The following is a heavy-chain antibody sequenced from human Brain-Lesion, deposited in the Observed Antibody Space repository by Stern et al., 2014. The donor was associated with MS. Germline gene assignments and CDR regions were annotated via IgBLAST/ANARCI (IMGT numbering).Heavy chain of an antibody. D-gene: IGHD2-2*01. CDR3: ARGRVVPGFQYYATDV. V-gene: IGHV4-61*02. CDR1: GGSISRGGYY. CDR2: IFTRGST. J-gene: IGHJ6*02. Sequence: VHLVESGPGLVKPSQTLSLSCTVSGGSISRGGYYWSWIRQPAGKGLEWIGRIFTRGSTSYNPSLKSRVTISKDPSKNQFSLRLNSMTAADTAVYYCARGRVVPGFQYYATDVWGQGTTVIVSS.